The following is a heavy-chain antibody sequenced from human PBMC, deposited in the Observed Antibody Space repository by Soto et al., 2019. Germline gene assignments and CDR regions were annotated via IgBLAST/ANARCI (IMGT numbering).Heavy chain of an antibody. CDR3: ARGSGWYDPFDY. CDR2: ISSSSSYI. CDR1: GFTFSSYS. V-gene: IGHV3-21*01. D-gene: IGHD6-19*01. Sequence: GGSLRLSCAASGFTFSSYSMNWVRQAPGKGLEWVSSISSSSSYIYYADSVKGRFTISRDNAKNSLYLQMNSLRAEDTAVYYCARGSGWYDPFDYWGQGTLVTVSS. J-gene: IGHJ4*02.